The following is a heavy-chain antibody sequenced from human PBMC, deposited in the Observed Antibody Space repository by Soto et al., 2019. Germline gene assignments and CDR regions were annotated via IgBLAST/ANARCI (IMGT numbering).Heavy chain of an antibody. Sequence: ASVKVSCKASGYTFSSYDINWVRQATGQGLEWMGWMNPNSGQAGYAQKFQGRLTMTRDSSIRTAYMELSNLGSEDTAVYYGARVNYYGSGGDQDFHYDYARDVWGQ. CDR1: GYTFSSYD. D-gene: IGHD3-10*01. CDR3: ARVNYYGSGGDQDFHYDYARDV. J-gene: IGHJ6*02. CDR2: MNPNSGQA. V-gene: IGHV1-8*01.